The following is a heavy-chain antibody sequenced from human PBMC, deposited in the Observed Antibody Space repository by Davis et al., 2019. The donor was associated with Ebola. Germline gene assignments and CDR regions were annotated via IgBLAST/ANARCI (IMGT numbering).Heavy chain of an antibody. D-gene: IGHD2-2*01. Sequence: AASVKVSCKASGGTFSGYAISWVRQAPGQGLEWMGGIIPIFGTANYAQKFQGRVTITADESTSTAYMELSSLRSEDTAVYYCARVWVVPAAPNWFDPWGQGTLVTVSS. CDR3: ARVWVVPAAPNWFDP. CDR1: GGTFSGYA. CDR2: IIPIFGTA. V-gene: IGHV1-69*13. J-gene: IGHJ5*02.